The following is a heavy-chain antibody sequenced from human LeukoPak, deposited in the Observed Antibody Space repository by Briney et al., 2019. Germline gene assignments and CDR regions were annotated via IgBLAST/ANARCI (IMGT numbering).Heavy chain of an antibody. CDR3: AKSPTGSNTWYGWFDP. CDR1: GGSICSHY. V-gene: IGHV4-59*11. D-gene: IGHD6-13*01. Sequence: SETLSLTCTVSGGSICSHYWSWIRQPPGKGLEWIGYIYYSGSTNYNPSLKSRVTISVDTSKNQFSLKLSSVTAADTAVYYCAKSPTGSNTWYGWFDPWGQGTLVTVSS. CDR2: IYYSGST. J-gene: IGHJ5*02.